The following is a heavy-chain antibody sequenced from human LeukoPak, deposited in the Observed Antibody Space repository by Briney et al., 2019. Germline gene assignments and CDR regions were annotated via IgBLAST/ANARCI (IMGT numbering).Heavy chain of an antibody. CDR1: GFTFSSYA. CDR3: AKGPIAYCGGDCYPDAFDI. CDR2: ISGSGGST. V-gene: IGHV3-23*01. D-gene: IGHD2-21*02. J-gene: IGHJ3*02. Sequence: PGGSLRLSCAASGFTFSSYAMSWVRQAPGKGLEWVSAISGSGGSTYYADSVKGRFTISRDNSMNTLYLQMNSLRAEDTAVYYCAKGPIAYCGGDCYPDAFDIWGQGTMVTVSS.